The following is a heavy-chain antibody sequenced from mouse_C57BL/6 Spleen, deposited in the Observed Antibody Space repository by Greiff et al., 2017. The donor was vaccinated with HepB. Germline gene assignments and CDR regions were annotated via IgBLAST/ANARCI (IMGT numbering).Heavy chain of an antibody. CDR1: GYTFTSYW. D-gene: IGHD1-1*01. V-gene: IGHV1-52*01. CDR2: IDPSDSET. Sequence: QVQLQQPGAELVRPGSSVKLSCKASGYTFTSYWMHWVKQRPIQGLEWIGNIDPSDSETHYNQKFKDKATLTVDKSSSTAYMQLSSLTSEDSAVYYWARYYGSSHLYFDVWGTGTTVTVSS. J-gene: IGHJ1*03. CDR3: ARYYGSSHLYFDV.